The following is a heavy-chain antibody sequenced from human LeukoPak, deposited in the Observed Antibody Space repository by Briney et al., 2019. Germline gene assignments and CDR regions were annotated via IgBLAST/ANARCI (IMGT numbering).Heavy chain of an antibody. CDR2: IYYSGST. V-gene: IGHV4-39*07. CDR1: GGSISSSSYY. Sequence: SETLSLTCTVSGGSISSSSYYWGWIRQPPGKGLEWIGSIYYSGSTYYNPSLKSRVTISVDTSKNQFSLKLSSVTAADTAVYYCARGGLFTLDSSDFDYWGQGTLVTVSS. D-gene: IGHD3-22*01. J-gene: IGHJ4*02. CDR3: ARGGLFTLDSSDFDY.